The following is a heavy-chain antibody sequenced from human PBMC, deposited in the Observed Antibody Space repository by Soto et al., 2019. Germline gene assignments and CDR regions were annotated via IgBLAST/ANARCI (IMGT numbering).Heavy chain of an antibody. J-gene: IGHJ6*02. D-gene: IGHD5-12*01. CDR1: GYTFTSYG. Sequence: QVPLVQSGAEEKQTGASAQVSCKASGYTFTSYGISWVRQAPGQGLEWMGWISAYNGNTNYAQKLQGRVTMTTDTSTSTAYLELRSLRSDDTAVYYGASEGEWLRIHYYYYYYGMDVWGQGTTVIVAS. CDR3: ASEGEWLRIHYYYYYYGMDV. CDR2: ISAYNGNT. V-gene: IGHV1-18*01.